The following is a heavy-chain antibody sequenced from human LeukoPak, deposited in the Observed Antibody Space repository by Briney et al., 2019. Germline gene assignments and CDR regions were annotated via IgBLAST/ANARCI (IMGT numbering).Heavy chain of an antibody. CDR3: ARDTGGSLNY. D-gene: IGHD2-8*02. CDR1: GFTFSNSW. Sequence: GGSLRLSCAASGFTFSNSWMAWVRRAPGKGLEWVANIKQDGSTKHYADALKGRFTISRDNPKNSVYLQMNSLRAEDTAVYYCARDTGGSLNYWGQGILVTVAS. J-gene: IGHJ4*02. V-gene: IGHV3-7*01. CDR2: IKQDGSTK.